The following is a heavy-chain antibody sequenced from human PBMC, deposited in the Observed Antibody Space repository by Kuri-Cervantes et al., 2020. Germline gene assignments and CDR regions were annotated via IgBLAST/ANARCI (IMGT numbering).Heavy chain of an antibody. CDR3: ARDVGNWNYYYYYGMDV. D-gene: IGHD1-20*01. V-gene: IGHV3-30-3*01. CDR2: ISYDGSNK. CDR1: GFTFSSYA. J-gene: IGHJ6*02. Sequence: GGSLRLSCAASGFTFSSYAMHWVRQAPGKGLEWVAVISYDGSNKYYADSVKGRFTISRDNSKNTLYLQMNSLRAEDTAVYYCARDVGNWNYYYYYGMDVWGQGTTVTVSS.